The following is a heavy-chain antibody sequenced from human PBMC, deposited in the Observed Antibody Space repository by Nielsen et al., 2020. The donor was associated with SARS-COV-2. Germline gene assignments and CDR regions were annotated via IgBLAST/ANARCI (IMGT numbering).Heavy chain of an antibody. J-gene: IGHJ4*02. CDR1: GFTVRSDY. V-gene: IGHV3-66*01. CDR3: ARIGSRTRFDC. Sequence: GGSLRLSCVASGFTVRSDYMSWVRQAPGKGLEWVSVIYGGGSTYYADSVKGRFTISKDDSQNTLYLQMNSLRADDTAMYYCARIGSRTRFDCWGQGTLVTVSS. CDR2: IYGGGST. D-gene: IGHD2-2*01.